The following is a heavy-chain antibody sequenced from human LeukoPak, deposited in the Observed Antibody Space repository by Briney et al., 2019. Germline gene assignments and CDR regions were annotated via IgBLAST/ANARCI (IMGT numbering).Heavy chain of an antibody. D-gene: IGHD1-26*01. CDR2: INPSGGRT. V-gene: IGHV1-46*01. CDR1: GYTFPNYY. CDR3: ARSSTWEPFDY. J-gene: IGHJ4*02. Sequence: ASVKVSCKASGYTFPNYYMHWVRQAPGQGLEWMGMINPSGGRTNYAQKFQGRVTMTRDTSTSTAYMELRGLRSDDTAVYYCARSSTWEPFDYWGQGTLVTVSS.